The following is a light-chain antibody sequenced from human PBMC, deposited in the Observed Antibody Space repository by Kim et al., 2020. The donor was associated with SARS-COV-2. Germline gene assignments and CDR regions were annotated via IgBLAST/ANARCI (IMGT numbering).Light chain of an antibody. J-gene: IGKJ2*01. CDR2: AAS. CDR3: QQADTFPFT. Sequence: SASVADRVTITCRASQGITTFLAWYQQRPGKAPKLLLYAASSLHSGVPSRFSGSGSGTHFTLTISSLQPEDFGTYYCQQADTFPFTFGQGTKLEIK. CDR1: QGITTF. V-gene: IGKV1-12*01.